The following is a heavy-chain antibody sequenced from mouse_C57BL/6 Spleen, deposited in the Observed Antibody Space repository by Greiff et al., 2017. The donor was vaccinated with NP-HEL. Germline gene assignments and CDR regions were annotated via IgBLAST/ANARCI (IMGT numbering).Heavy chain of an antibody. CDR3: ARAYYGSSYNDY. CDR1: GYTFTSYW. V-gene: IGHV1-59*01. Sequence: QVQLQQSGAELVRPGTSVKLSCKASGYTFTSYWMHWVKQRPGQGLEWIGVIDPSDSYTNYNQKFKGKATLTVDTSSSTAYMQLSSLASEDSAVYYCARAYYGSSYNDYWGQGTTLTVSS. D-gene: IGHD1-1*01. CDR2: IDPSDSYT. J-gene: IGHJ2*01.